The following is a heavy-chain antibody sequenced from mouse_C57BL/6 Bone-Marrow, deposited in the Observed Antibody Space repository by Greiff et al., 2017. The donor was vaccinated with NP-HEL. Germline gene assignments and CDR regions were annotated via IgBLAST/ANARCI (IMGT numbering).Heavy chain of an antibody. D-gene: IGHD2-2*01. J-gene: IGHJ1*03. CDR3: ARLLWLRRDWYGEV. CDR2: LDPSASST. CDR1: GYSFTSYW. V-gene: IGHV1-59*01. Sequence: VQLQQPGAELVRPGTSVKLFCKASGYSFTSYWMPWVKQRPGQGLEWIGVLDPSASSTTSNQKFKGKATLTVDTSSSTAYMQLSSLTSEDSAVYDCARLLWLRRDWYGEVWGTGTTGTVSS.